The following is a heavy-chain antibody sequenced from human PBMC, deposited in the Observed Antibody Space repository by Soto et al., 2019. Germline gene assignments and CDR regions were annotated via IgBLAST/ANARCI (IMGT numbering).Heavy chain of an antibody. D-gene: IGHD6-13*01. CDR3: AREAPGSSWLDP. V-gene: IGHV4-30-4*01. J-gene: IGHJ5*02. CDR2: IYYSGST. Sequence: SETLSLTCTVSGGSISSGDYYWSWIRQPPGKGLEWIGYIYYSGSTYYNPSLKSRVTISVDTSKNQFSLKLSSVTAADTAVYYCAREAPGSSWLDPWGQGTLVTVSS. CDR1: GGSISSGDYY.